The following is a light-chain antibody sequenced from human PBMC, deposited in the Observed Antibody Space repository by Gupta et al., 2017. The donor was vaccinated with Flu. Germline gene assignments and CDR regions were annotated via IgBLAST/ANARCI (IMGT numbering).Light chain of an antibody. J-gene: IGLJ3*02. Sequence: SVLTQPPSASGTPGQRVTISCSGSSSNIGSTTVNWYQQLPGTAPKLLIYSNNQRPSGVPDRFSGSKSGTSASLAISGLQAEDEADYYCAAWDDSRNGWVFGGGTKLTVL. V-gene: IGLV1-44*01. CDR1: SSNIGSTT. CDR2: SNN. CDR3: AAWDDSRNGWV.